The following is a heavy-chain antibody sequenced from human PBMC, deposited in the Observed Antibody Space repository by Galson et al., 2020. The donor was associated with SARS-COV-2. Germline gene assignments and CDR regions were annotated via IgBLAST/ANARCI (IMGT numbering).Heavy chain of an antibody. CDR2: IYYSGST. Sequence: ASETLSLTCHVPGGPISSYSWSWIRQPPAKGLEWIGYIYYSGSTNYNPSLKSRVTISVDTSKNQFSLKLSSVTAADTAVYDGARGFDYWGQGTLVTVSS. V-gene: IGHV4-59*01. J-gene: IGHJ4*02. CDR1: GGPISSYS. CDR3: ARGFDY.